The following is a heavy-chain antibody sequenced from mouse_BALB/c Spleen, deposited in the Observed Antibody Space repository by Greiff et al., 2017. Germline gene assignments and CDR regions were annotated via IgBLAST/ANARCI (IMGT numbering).Heavy chain of an antibody. Sequence: VQLQQSGPELVKPGASVKMSCKASGYTFTDYVISWVKQRTGQGLEWIGEIYPGSGSTYYNEKFKGKATLTADKSSNTAYMQLSSLTSEDSAVYFCASYYGNFYYFDYWGQGTTLTVSS. CDR1: GYTFTDYV. CDR3: ASYYGNFYYFDY. CDR2: IYPGSGST. V-gene: IGHV1-77*01. D-gene: IGHD2-1*01. J-gene: IGHJ2*01.